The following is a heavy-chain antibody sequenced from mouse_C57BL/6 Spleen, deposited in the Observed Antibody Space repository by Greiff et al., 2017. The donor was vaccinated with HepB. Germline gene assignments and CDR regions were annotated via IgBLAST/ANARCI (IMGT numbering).Heavy chain of an antibody. CDR1: GYTFTSYW. D-gene: IGHD2-1*01. J-gene: IGHJ1*03. CDR3: ARIYYGNHPWYFDV. CDR2: IYPGSGST. V-gene: IGHV1-55*01. Sequence: VQLQQPGAELVKPGASVKMSCKASGYTFTSYWITWVKQRPGQGLEWIGDIYPGSGSTNYNEKFKSKATLTVDTSSSTAYMQLSSLTSEDSAVYYCARIYYGNHPWYFDVWGTGTTVTVSS.